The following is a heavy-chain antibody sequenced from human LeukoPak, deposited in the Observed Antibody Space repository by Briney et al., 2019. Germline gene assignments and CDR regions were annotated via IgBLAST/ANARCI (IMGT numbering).Heavy chain of an antibody. CDR2: MDYTGST. J-gene: IGHJ4*02. Sequence: SETLSLTCSVSGASISSSNYYWGWIRQPPGKGLEWIGTMDYTGSTYYNPSLQSRVTISVDTSKNQFSLKLSSVTAADTAVYYCARRWYSYGHQTFDYWGQGTLVTVSS. D-gene: IGHD5-18*01. CDR3: ARRWYSYGHQTFDY. V-gene: IGHV4-39*01. CDR1: GASISSSNYY.